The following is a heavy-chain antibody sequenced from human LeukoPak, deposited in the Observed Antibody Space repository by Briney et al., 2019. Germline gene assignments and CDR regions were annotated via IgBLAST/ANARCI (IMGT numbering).Heavy chain of an antibody. J-gene: IGHJ4*02. CDR3: ARESVVPAATGFDY. D-gene: IGHD2-2*01. Sequence: SETLSLTCTVSGGSISSYYWSWIRQPPGKGLEWIGYIYYSGSTNYNPSLKSRVTISVDTSKNQFSLKLSSVTAAGTAVYYCARESVVPAATGFDYWGQGTLVTVSS. CDR2: IYYSGST. V-gene: IGHV4-59*01. CDR1: GGSISSYY.